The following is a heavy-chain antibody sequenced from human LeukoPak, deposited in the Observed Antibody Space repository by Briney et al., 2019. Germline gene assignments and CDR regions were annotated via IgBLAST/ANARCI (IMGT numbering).Heavy chain of an antibody. CDR3: ARVGYCSSISCRRGAFDI. J-gene: IGHJ3*02. Sequence: PGGSLRLSCAASGFTFSDYYMSWIRQAPGKGLEWVSYISSSGSTIYYADSVKGRFTISRDNAKNSLYLQMNSLRAEDTAVYYCARVGYCSSISCRRGAFDIWGQGTMVTVSS. CDR1: GFTFSDYY. D-gene: IGHD2-2*01. V-gene: IGHV3-11*01. CDR2: ISSSGSTI.